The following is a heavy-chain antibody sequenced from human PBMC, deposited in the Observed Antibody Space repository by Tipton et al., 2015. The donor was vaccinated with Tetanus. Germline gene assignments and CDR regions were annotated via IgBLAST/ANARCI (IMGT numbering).Heavy chain of an antibody. Sequence: TLSLTCTVSGDSMNPYYWSWIRQPPGQGLEWIGQIYNTWSTNYNPSLKGPVTISIDPSKNQFSLQMTSLTAADTAVYYCARNSSTWSGFDSWGQGTLVTVSS. D-gene: IGHD2-2*01. CDR3: ARNSSTWSGFDS. CDR2: IYNTWST. V-gene: IGHV4-59*01. CDR1: GDSMNPYY. J-gene: IGHJ4*02.